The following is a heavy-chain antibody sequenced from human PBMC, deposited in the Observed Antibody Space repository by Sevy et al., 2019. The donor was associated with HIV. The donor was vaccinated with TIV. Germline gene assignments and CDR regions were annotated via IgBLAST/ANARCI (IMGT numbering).Heavy chain of an antibody. CDR3: ARDCNSNTCLWGLDV. CDR1: GFTVSSNY. Sequence: GGSLRLSCAASGFTVSSNYMSWVRQAPGKGLEWVSVIYSGGSTYYADSVKGRFTISRDNAKNSLYLQMNSLRAEDTALYYCARDCNSNTCLWGLDVWGQGTTVTVSS. J-gene: IGHJ6*02. V-gene: IGHV3-53*01. D-gene: IGHD2-2*01. CDR2: IYSGGST.